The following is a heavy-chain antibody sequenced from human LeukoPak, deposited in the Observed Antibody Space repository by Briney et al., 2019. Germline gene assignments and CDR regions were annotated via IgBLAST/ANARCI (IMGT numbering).Heavy chain of an antibody. D-gene: IGHD2-2*01. J-gene: IGHJ5*02. CDR2: LSASGGTT. V-gene: IGHV3-23*01. Sequence: GGSLRLSCAASGFTVSSNYMSWVRQAPGKGLEWVSALSASGGTTYYADSVKGRFTISRDNSKNTLHLQMNSLRVEDAAIYHCAKEPREYCSSSSCPNWLDHWGQGTLVTVSS. CDR3: AKEPREYCSSSSCPNWLDH. CDR1: GFTVSSNY.